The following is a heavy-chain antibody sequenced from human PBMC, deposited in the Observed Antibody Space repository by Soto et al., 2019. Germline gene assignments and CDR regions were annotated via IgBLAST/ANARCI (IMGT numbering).Heavy chain of an antibody. J-gene: IGHJ4*02. Sequence: EVPLVESGGGLVQSGGSLRLSCAASGFIFNSYSMNWVRHTPGKGLEWVSYISASGETKHYADSVMGRFTISRDNGKNSLFLQMNSLRDEDTAVYYCARDSTYYYDTSGYCVYWGQGTLVTVSS. D-gene: IGHD3-22*01. CDR2: ISASGETK. CDR3: ARDSTYYYDTSGYCVY. V-gene: IGHV3-48*02. CDR1: GFIFNSYS.